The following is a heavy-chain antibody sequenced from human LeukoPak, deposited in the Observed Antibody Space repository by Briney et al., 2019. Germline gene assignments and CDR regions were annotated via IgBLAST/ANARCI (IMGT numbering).Heavy chain of an antibody. J-gene: IGHJ4*02. CDR2: IRYDGSNK. D-gene: IGHD3-10*01. CDR3: AKLSTYYYGSGSSPNFDY. Sequence: GGSLRLSCAASGFTFSSYGMHWVRQAPGKGLEWVAFIRYDGSNKYYADSVKGRFTISRDNSKNTLYLQMNSLRAEDTAVYYCAKLSTYYYGSGSSPNFDYWGQGTLVTVSS. V-gene: IGHV3-30*02. CDR1: GFTFSSYG.